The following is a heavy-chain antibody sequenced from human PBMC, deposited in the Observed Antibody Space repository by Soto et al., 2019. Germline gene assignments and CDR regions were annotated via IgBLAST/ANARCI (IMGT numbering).Heavy chain of an antibody. CDR3: ARDAIVVTTTNWFDP. V-gene: IGHV3-21*01. CDR2: ISSSSSYI. J-gene: IGHJ5*02. Sequence: GGSLRLSCAASGFTFSSYSMNWVRQAPGKGLEWVSSISSSSSYIYYADSVKGRFTISRDNAKNSLYLQMNSLRAEDTAVYYCARDAIVVTTTNWFDPWGQGTLVTVSS. CDR1: GFTFSSYS. D-gene: IGHD2-2*01.